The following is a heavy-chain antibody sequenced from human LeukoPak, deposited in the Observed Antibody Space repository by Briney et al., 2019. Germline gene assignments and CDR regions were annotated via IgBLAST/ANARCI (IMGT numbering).Heavy chain of an antibody. J-gene: IGHJ4*02. CDR3: ARGYYYRT. D-gene: IGHD3-10*01. CDR2: IYADGDS. Sequence: ASETLSLTCTVSGGSVSSDNSYWNWIRQPAGKGLEWIGRIYADGDSTYNPSLKSRVTISVDTSKNQLSPRLTSMTAADTAVYYCARGYYYRTWGQGTLVTVSS. V-gene: IGHV4-61*02. CDR1: GGSVSSDNSY.